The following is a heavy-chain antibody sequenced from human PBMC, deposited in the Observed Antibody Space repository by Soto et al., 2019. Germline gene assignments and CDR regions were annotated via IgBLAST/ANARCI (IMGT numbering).Heavy chain of an antibody. D-gene: IGHD2-8*01. J-gene: IGHJ6*02. CDR3: ARELSPRVYAIPVSNYYDYYGMDV. CDR2: IIPIFGTA. Sequence: QVQLVQSGAEVKKPGSSVKVSCKASGGTFSSYAISWVRQAPGQGLEWMGGIIPIFGTANYAQKFQGRVTITAYESTSTAYMELSSLRSEDTAVYYCARELSPRVYAIPVSNYYDYYGMDVWGQGTTVTVSS. CDR1: GGTFSSYA. V-gene: IGHV1-69*12.